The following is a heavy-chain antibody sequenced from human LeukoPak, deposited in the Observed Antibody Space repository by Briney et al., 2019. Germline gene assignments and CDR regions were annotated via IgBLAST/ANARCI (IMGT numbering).Heavy chain of an antibody. CDR1: GFTFSSYA. CDR3: ARGPVAGPFDY. J-gene: IGHJ4*02. Sequence: GGSLRLSCAASGFTFSSYAMHWVRQAPGKGLEWVAVISYDGSNEYYADSVKGRFSISRDNSRNTLYLQMNSLRPEDTAVYYCARGPVAGPFDYWGQGTLVTVSS. D-gene: IGHD6-19*01. CDR2: ISYDGSNE. V-gene: IGHV3-30-3*01.